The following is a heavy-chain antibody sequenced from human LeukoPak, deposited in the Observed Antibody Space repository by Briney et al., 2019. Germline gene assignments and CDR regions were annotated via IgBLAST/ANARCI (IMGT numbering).Heavy chain of an antibody. CDR2: IKSKTDCGTT. CDR3: TTAYYYDSSGYYFDY. Sequence: GGSLRLSCAASGFTFSKAWMSWVRLAPGKGLEWVGRIKSKTDCGTTDLAVPVKGRFTISRDDSKNTLYLQMNSLKTEDTAVYYCTTAYYYDSSGYYFDYWGQGTLVTVSS. J-gene: IGHJ4*02. CDR1: GFTFSKAW. D-gene: IGHD3-22*01. V-gene: IGHV3-15*01.